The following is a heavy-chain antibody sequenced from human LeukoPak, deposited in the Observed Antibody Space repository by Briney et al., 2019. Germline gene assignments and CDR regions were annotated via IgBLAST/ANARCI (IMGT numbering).Heavy chain of an antibody. Sequence: SQTLSLTCTVSGGSINSGSYYWSWIRQPAGKGLEWIGRIYTSGSTNYNPSLKSRVTISVDTSKNQFSLKLSSVTAADTAVYYCAREYRIVLISLFDYWGQGTLVTVSS. J-gene: IGHJ4*02. CDR3: AREYRIVLISLFDY. V-gene: IGHV4-61*02. CDR1: GGSINSGSYY. CDR2: IYTSGST. D-gene: IGHD2-8*01.